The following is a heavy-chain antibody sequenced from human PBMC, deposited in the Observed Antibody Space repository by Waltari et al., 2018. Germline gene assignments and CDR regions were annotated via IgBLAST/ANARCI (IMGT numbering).Heavy chain of an antibody. CDR1: GCSITSDTYY. J-gene: IGHJ4*02. D-gene: IGHD2-8*02. CDR2: INYRGTT. V-gene: IGHV4-39*01. CDR3: ARYWVSGGFHFDY. Sequence: QLQLQESGPGLVQPSETLSLTCPVSGCSITSDTYYWSWIRQPPGKGLEWIASINYRGTTYYNPSLKSGVIISIDTSKNQFSLELNSVTAADTAVYYCARYWVSGGFHFDYWGQGALVTVSS.